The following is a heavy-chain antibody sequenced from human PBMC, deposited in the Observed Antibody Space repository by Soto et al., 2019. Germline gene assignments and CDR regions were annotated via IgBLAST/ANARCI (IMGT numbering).Heavy chain of an antibody. J-gene: IGHJ3*02. D-gene: IGHD6-19*01. Sequence: QVQLVPSGAEVKKPGSSVKVSCKASGGTFSSYAISWVRQAPGQGLEWMGGIIPIFGTANYAQKFQGRVTITAEESTSTAYMELSSLRSEDTAVYYCARDWELYRSGWFDAFDIWGQGTMVTVSS. CDR1: GGTFSSYA. CDR3: ARDWELYRSGWFDAFDI. V-gene: IGHV1-69*01. CDR2: IIPIFGTA.